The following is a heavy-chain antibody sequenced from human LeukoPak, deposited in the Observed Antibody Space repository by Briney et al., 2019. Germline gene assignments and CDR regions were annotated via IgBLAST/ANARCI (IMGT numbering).Heavy chain of an antibody. J-gene: IGHJ6*03. CDR3: AREKSFLEWLSTGRRDGYYMDV. V-gene: IGHV3-30*04. CDR2: ISYDGSNK. CDR1: GVTFSSYA. D-gene: IGHD3-3*02. Sequence: GGSLRLSCAASGVTFSSYAMHWVRQAPGKGLEWVALISYDGSNKYYADSVKGRFTISRDNSKNTLYLQMNSLRAEDTAVYYCAREKSFLEWLSTGRRDGYYMDVWGKGTTVTVSS.